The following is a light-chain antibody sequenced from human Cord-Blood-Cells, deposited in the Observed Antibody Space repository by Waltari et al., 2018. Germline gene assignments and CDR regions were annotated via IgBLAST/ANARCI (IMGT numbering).Light chain of an antibody. Sequence: DIVMTQSPDSLAVSLGERATINCKSSQSVLYSSNNKHYLAWYQQKPGQPPKLLIYWASTRESGVPDRFIGSGSGTDFTLTISSLQAEDVAVYYCQQYYSTPPTFGQGTKVEIK. CDR2: WAS. V-gene: IGKV4-1*01. J-gene: IGKJ1*01. CDR1: QSVLYSSNNKHY. CDR3: QQYYSTPPT.